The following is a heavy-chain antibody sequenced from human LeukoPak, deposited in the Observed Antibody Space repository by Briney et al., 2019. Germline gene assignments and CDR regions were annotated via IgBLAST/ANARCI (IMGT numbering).Heavy chain of an antibody. CDR2: IKQDGSEK. V-gene: IGHV3-7*01. Sequence: GGSLRLSCAASGFTFSNAWMSWVRQAPGKGLEWVANIKQDGSEKYYVDSVKGRFTISRDNAKNSLYLQMNSLRAEDTAVYYCARDPSGAYYYDSSGLYATVWGQGTLVTVSS. CDR1: GFTFSNAW. D-gene: IGHD3-22*01. CDR3: ARDPSGAYYYDSSGLYATV. J-gene: IGHJ4*02.